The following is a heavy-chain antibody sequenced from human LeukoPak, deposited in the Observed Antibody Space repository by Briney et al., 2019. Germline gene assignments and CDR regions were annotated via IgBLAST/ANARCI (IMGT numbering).Heavy chain of an antibody. D-gene: IGHD6-6*01. V-gene: IGHV3-21*01. CDR3: ARDAVLAARPDY. CDR2: ISSSSSYI. J-gene: IGHJ4*02. CDR1: GFTFSSYS. Sequence: GGSLRLSCAASGFTFSSYSVNWVRQAPGKGLEWVSSISSSSSYIYYADSVKGRFTISRDNAKNSLYLQMNSLRAEDTAVYYCARDAVLAARPDYWGQGTLVTVSS.